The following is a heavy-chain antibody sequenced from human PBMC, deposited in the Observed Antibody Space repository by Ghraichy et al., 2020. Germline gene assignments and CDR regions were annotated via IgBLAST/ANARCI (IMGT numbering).Heavy chain of an antibody. CDR2: INHSGST. CDR1: GGSFSGYY. J-gene: IGHJ3*02. V-gene: IGHV4-34*01. D-gene: IGHD3-16*01. Sequence: SETLSLTCAVYGGSFSGYYWSWIRQPPGKGLEWIGEINHSGSTNYNPSLKSRVTISVDTSKNQFSLKLSSVTAADTAVYYCARIRFTFARVIKTSDAFDIWGQGTMVTVSS. CDR3: ARIRFTFARVIKTSDAFDI.